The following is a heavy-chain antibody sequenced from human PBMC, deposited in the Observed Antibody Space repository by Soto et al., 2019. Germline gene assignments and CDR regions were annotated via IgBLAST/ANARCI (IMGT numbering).Heavy chain of an antibody. Sequence: SGPTLVNPTQTLTLTCTFSGFSLSTSGVGVGWIRQPPGKALEWLALIYWDDDKRYSPSLKSRLTITKDTSKNQVVLTMTNMDPVDTATYYCAHIPPYCSSTSCYLWRYNWFEPWGQGTLVTVSS. CDR1: GFSLSTSGVG. CDR2: IYWDDDK. V-gene: IGHV2-5*02. D-gene: IGHD2-2*01. CDR3: AHIPPYCSSTSCYLWRYNWFEP. J-gene: IGHJ5*02.